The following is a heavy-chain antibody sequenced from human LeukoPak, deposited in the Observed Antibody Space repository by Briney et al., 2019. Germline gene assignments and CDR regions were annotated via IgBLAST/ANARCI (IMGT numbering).Heavy chain of an antibody. CDR1: GLTFSTSG. Sequence: GGSLRLFCAASGLTFSTSGMPWVRQAPDKGLEWVAFIQYDESDKYYADSVRGRLTISRDNSKNTLYLQMNSLRAEDTAVYYCAKVRGYSGYDFDYWGQGTLVTVSS. D-gene: IGHD5-12*01. J-gene: IGHJ4*02. V-gene: IGHV3-30*02. CDR3: AKVRGYSGYDFDY. CDR2: IQYDESDK.